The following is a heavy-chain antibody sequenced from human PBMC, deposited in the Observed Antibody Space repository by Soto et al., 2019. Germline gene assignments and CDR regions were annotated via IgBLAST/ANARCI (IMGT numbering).Heavy chain of an antibody. CDR2: IWYDGSNQ. V-gene: IGHV3-33*01. Sequence: HPGGSLRLSCAPSGFTFSTYGMHWVRQAPGKGLEWVAVIWYDGSNQYYADSVKGRFTSSRDNSKNMLYLQMNSLRAEDTAVYYCARDLGEFNYGSAYFDYWGQGTPVTVSS. CDR1: GFTFSTYG. J-gene: IGHJ4*02. D-gene: IGHD3-10*01. CDR3: ARDLGEFNYGSAYFDY.